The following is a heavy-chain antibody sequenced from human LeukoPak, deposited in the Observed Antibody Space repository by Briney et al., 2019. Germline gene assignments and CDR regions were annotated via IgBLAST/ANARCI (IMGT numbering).Heavy chain of an antibody. Sequence: SETLSLTCTVSGGSISSSSYYWGWIRQPPGKGLEWIGSIYYSGSTYYNPSLKSRVTISVDTSKNQFSLKLSSVTAADTAVYYCARLFAMVRGVPDAFDIWGQGTMVTVSS. D-gene: IGHD3-10*01. CDR2: IYYSGST. V-gene: IGHV4-39*07. CDR1: GGSISSSSYY. J-gene: IGHJ3*02. CDR3: ARLFAMVRGVPDAFDI.